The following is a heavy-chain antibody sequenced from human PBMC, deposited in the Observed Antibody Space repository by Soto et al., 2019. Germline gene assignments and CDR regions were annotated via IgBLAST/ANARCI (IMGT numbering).Heavy chain of an antibody. Sequence: PSETLSLTCAVSGGSISSSNWWSWVRQPPGKGLEWIGEIYHSGSTNYNPSLKSRATISVDKSKNQFSLKLSSVTAADTAVYYCARGTIFGVVKGWFDPWGQGTLATVSS. J-gene: IGHJ5*02. CDR2: IYHSGST. D-gene: IGHD3-3*01. V-gene: IGHV4-4*02. CDR3: ARGTIFGVVKGWFDP. CDR1: GGSISSSNW.